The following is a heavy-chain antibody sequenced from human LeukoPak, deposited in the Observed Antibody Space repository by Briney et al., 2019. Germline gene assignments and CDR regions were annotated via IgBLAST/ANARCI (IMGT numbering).Heavy chain of an antibody. CDR1: GYTFTSYY. CDR3: AVAYSYGRDAFDI. J-gene: IGHJ3*02. Sequence: GASVKVSCKASGYTFTSYYIHWVRQAPGQGLEWMGIINTSGGSTSYAQKLQGRVTMTRDTSTSTVYMQLSSLRSEDTAVYYCAVAYSYGRDAFDIWGQGTMVTVSS. V-gene: IGHV1-46*01. CDR2: INTSGGST. D-gene: IGHD5-18*01.